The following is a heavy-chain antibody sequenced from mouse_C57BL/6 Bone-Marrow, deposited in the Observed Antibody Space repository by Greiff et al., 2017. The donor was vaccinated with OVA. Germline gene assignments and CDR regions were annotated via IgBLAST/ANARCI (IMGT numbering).Heavy chain of an antibody. Sequence: VQLQQSGPELVKPGASVKMSCKASGYTFTDYYMHWVKQKPGKGLEWIGEIYPGSGNTYYNEKFKGKATLTADTSSSTAYMQLSSLTSEDSAVYFCASQTGFDYWGQGTTLTVSS. CDR1: YTFTDYYM. D-gene: IGHD4-1*01. CDR3: SQTGFDY. J-gene: IGHJ2*01. CDR2: YPGSGNTY. V-gene: IGHV1-83*01.